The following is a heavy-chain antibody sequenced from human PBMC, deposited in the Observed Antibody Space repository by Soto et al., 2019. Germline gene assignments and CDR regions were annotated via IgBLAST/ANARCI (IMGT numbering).Heavy chain of an antibody. J-gene: IGHJ6*02. CDR2: IYYSGST. V-gene: IGHV4-59*01. D-gene: IGHD5-18*01. CDR3: ARGRIQLWLITGTPHYGMDV. CDR1: CGSISSYY. Sequence: SETLSLTCTVSCGSISSYYWSWIRQPPWKGLEWIGYIYYSGSTNYNPSLKSRVTISVDTSKNQFSLKLSSVTAADTAVYYCARGRIQLWLITGTPHYGMDVWAQGTAVTVS.